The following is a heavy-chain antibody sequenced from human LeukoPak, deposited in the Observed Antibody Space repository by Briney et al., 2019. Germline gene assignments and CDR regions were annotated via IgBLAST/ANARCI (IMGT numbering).Heavy chain of an antibody. CDR2: INHSGSA. J-gene: IGHJ6*03. CDR3: ARGGGRVVVIGYYYMDV. V-gene: IGHV4-34*01. CDR1: GGSFSGYY. D-gene: IGHD3-22*01. Sequence: SETLSLTCAVSGGSFSGYYWSWIRQPPGKGLEWIGEINHSGSANYNPSLKSRVTISVGTSKNQFSLKLSSVTAADTAVYYCARGGGRVVVIGYYYMDVWGKGTTVTVSS.